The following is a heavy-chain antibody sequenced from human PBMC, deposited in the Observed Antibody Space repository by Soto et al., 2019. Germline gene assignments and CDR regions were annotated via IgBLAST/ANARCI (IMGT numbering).Heavy chain of an antibody. V-gene: IGHV3-23*01. Sequence: GGSLRLSCAASGFTFSNYAMSWVRQAPGKGLEWVSALSGSGGSTYYADSVKGRFTISRDNSKNTLYLQMNSLRAEDTAVYYCARDQLGYGSRIAAAEIDYWGQGTLVTVSS. J-gene: IGHJ4*02. CDR2: LSGSGGST. CDR1: GFTFSNYA. CDR3: ARDQLGYGSRIAAAEIDY. D-gene: IGHD6-13*01.